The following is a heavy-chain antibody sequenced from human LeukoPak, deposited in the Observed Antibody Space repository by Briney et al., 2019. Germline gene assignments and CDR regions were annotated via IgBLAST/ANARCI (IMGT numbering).Heavy chain of an antibody. CDR2: IIPIFGTA. CDR1: GGTFSSYA. Sequence: SVKVSCKASGGTFSSYAISWVRQAPGQGLEWMGGIIPIFGTANYAQKFRGRVTITADKSTRTAYMELSSLRSEDTAVYYCARDLDPYASDAFDIWGQGTMVTVSS. J-gene: IGHJ3*02. D-gene: IGHD1-1*01. V-gene: IGHV1-69*06. CDR3: ARDLDPYASDAFDI.